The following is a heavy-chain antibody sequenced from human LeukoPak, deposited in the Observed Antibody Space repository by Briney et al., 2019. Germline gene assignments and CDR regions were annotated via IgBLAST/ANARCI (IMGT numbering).Heavy chain of an antibody. CDR2: INHSGST. J-gene: IGHJ4*02. CDR1: GGSFSGYY. V-gene: IGHV4-34*01. D-gene: IGHD6-19*01. Sequence: PSETLSLTCAVYGGSFSGYYWSWIRQPPGKGLEWIGEINHSGSTNYNPSLKSRVTISVDTSKNQLSLNLRSVTAADTAIYYCARDWYTNGWYALDYWGQGILVTVSS. CDR3: ARDWYTNGWYALDY.